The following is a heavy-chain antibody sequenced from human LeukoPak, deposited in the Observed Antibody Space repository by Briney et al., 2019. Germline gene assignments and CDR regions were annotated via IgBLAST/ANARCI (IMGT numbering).Heavy chain of an antibody. CDR3: AKATSVTTLFDY. V-gene: IGHV3-23*01. J-gene: IGHJ4*02. CDR1: GFIFSSYG. Sequence: GGSLRLSCAASGFIFSSYGMTWVREARGEGVEGVSAISGSGSGGSTYYADSVKGRFTISRDNSKNPLYLQMNSLRVEDTAVYYCAKATSVTTLFDYWGQGTLVTVSS. D-gene: IGHD4-17*01. CDR2: ISGSGSGGST.